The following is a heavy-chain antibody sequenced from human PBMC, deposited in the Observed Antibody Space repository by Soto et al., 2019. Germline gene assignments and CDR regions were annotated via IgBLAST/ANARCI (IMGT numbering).Heavy chain of an antibody. CDR1: GFTFGSYW. V-gene: IGHV3-74*01. J-gene: IGHJ6*02. CDR3: ARGRPYGMDV. CDR2: IDSDGSST. Sequence: EVQLVESGGGLVQPVGSLRGSCAASGFTFGSYWMNWVRQAPGKGLVWVSRIDSDGSSTTYADSVKGRFTTSRDNAKNNLYLQMSSLRVEDTAVYYCARGRPYGMDVWGQGTTVSGSS.